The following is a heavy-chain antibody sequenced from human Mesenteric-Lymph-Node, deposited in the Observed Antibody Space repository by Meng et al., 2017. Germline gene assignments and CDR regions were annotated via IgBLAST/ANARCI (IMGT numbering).Heavy chain of an antibody. J-gene: IGHJ4*02. D-gene: IGHD3-22*01. V-gene: IGHV3-23*01. Sequence: GESLKIPCSASGFTFSSYAISWVRQAPGKGLHGVSGISGSGGDTHYADSVKGQFTISRDNSQRTKYLQMNSLGVEDTAVYYCVKDRYCYDSTGRQYYFDSWGQGTLVTVSS. CDR3: VKDRYCYDSTGRQYYFDS. CDR1: GFTFSSYA. CDR2: ISGSGGDT.